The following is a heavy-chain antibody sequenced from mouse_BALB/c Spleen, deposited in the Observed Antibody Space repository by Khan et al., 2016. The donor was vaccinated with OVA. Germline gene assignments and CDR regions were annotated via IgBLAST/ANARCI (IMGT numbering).Heavy chain of an antibody. Sequence: EVQLQESGPGLVKPSQSLSLNCTVTGYSITSDYAWNWIRQFPGNKLEWMGYISYSGSTSYNPSLKSRISITRDTSKNQFFLQLNSVTTEDTATYYCARSIMANWGQGTTLTVSS. CDR3: ARSIMAN. V-gene: IGHV3-2*02. J-gene: IGHJ2*01. CDR1: GYSITSDYA. CDR2: ISYSGST.